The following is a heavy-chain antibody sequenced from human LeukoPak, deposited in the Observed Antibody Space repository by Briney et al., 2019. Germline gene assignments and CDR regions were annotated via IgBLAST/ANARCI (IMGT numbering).Heavy chain of an antibody. CDR1: GFTFSSYA. Sequence: PGGSLRLSCAASGFTFSSYAMSWARQAPGKGLEWVSAISGSGGSTYYADSVKGRFTISRDNSKNTLYLQMNSLRAEDTAVYYCAKGYSSSWYGFSRWFDPWGQGTLVTVSS. V-gene: IGHV3-23*01. CDR2: ISGSGGST. J-gene: IGHJ5*02. D-gene: IGHD6-13*01. CDR3: AKGYSSSWYGFSRWFDP.